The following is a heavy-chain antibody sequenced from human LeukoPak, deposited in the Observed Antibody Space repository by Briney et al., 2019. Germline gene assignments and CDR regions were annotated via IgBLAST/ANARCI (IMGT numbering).Heavy chain of an antibody. CDR3: AKDLLGYYDSSGYYY. V-gene: IGHV3-23*01. CDR2: ISGSGGNT. Sequence: GGSLRLSCAASGFTFSSYAMSWVRQAPGKGLEWVSAISGSGGNTYCADSVKGRFTISRDNSKNTLYLQMNSLRAEDTAVYYCAKDLLGYYDSSGYYYWGQGTLVTVSS. CDR1: GFTFSSYA. D-gene: IGHD3-22*01. J-gene: IGHJ4*02.